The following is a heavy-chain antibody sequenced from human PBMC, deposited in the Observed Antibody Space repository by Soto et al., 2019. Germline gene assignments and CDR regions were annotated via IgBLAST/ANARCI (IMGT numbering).Heavy chain of an antibody. V-gene: IGHV1-2*06. D-gene: IGHD1-20*01. Sequence: WPQQAKRQGLEWVGRLNPKNGDTNYAQRFQGRVTMTRDTSISTAYLELSSLRSDDTSFSYCAPYKKLQHGIDFSGQRTLVSVAS. CDR3: APYKKLQHGIDF. CDR2: LNPKNGDT. J-gene: IGHJ4*02.